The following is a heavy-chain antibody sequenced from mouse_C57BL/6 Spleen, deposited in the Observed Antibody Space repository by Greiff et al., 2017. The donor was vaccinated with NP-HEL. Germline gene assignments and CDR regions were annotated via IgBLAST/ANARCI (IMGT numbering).Heavy chain of an antibody. D-gene: IGHD1-1*01. CDR1: GFTFSDYG. Sequence: EVNVVESGGGLVKPGGSLKLSCAASGFTFSDYGMHWVRQAPEKGLEWVAYISSGSSTIYYADTVKGRFTISRDNAKNTLFLQMTSLRSEDTAMYYCARAIYYYGSSWAYWGQGTLVTVSA. CDR3: ARAIYYYGSSWAY. CDR2: ISSGSSTI. J-gene: IGHJ3*01. V-gene: IGHV5-17*01.